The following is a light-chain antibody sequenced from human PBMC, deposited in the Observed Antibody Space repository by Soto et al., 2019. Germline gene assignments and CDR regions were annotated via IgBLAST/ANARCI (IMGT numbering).Light chain of an antibody. CDR1: QSVEKNY. V-gene: IGKV3-20*01. Sequence: EIVLTQSPGILSLSPGERATLSCRASQSVEKNYLAWFQQKPGQAPRLLIYDASNRANDIPDRIGGSVSGTDFTLTISRLEPDDFAVYYCQQYATSPLTFGGGNKVEIK. CDR2: DAS. J-gene: IGKJ4*01. CDR3: QQYATSPLT.